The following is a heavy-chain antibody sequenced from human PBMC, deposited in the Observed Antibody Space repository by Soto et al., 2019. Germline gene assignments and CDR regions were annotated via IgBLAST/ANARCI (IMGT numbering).Heavy chain of an antibody. CDR2: VYESGYT. Sequence: SETLSLTCTVSGASVSTGAYSWGWVRQRPGRGLEWIGYVYESGYTYYNLSLKSRLTISLDRSNNQFSLGLTSVTAADTAVYYSVIALRHTARVYAWFAPWGQGTLVTVSS. CDR1: GASVSTGAYS. J-gene: IGHJ5*02. D-gene: IGHD5-18*01. CDR3: VIALRHTARVYAWFAP. V-gene: IGHV4-31*03.